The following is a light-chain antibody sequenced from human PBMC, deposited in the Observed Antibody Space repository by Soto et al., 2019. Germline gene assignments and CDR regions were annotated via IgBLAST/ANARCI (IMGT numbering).Light chain of an antibody. V-gene: IGKV3-15*01. CDR3: QQSYNNPRT. J-gene: IGKJ2*01. CDR1: QSVSSN. Sequence: EIVMTQSPATLSVSPGERATLSCRASQSVSSNLAWYQQKPGQAPRLLIYGASTLESGVPSRFSGSASGTDFTLTISSLLPEDFATYYCQQSYNNPRTFGQGTILEIK. CDR2: GAS.